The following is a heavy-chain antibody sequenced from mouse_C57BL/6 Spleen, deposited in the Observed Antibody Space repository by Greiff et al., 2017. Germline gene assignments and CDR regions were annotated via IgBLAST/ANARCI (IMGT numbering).Heavy chain of an antibody. V-gene: IGHV1-69*01. J-gene: IGHJ1*03. CDR3: ARRDGSSYDWYFDV. CDR2: IDPSDSYT. Sequence: VQLQQPGAELVMPGASVKLSCKASGYTFTSYWMHWVKQRPGQGLEWIGEIDPSDSYTNYNQKFKGKSTLTVDTSSSTAYMQLSSLTSEDSAVYYCARRDGSSYDWYFDVWGTGTTVTVSS. D-gene: IGHD1-1*01. CDR1: GYTFTSYW.